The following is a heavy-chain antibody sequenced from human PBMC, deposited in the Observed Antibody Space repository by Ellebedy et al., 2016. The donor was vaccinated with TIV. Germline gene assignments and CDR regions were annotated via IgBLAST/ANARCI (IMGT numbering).Heavy chain of an antibody. V-gene: IGHV1-69*13. J-gene: IGHJ1*01. CDR2: IIPIFGTA. Sequence: SVKVSXXASGYTFTSYAISWVRQAPGQGLEWMGGIIPIFGTANYAQKFQGRVTITADESTSTAYMELSSLRSEDTAVYYCARVPSMVRGVIGYFQHWGQGTLVTVSS. CDR1: GYTFTSYA. D-gene: IGHD3-10*01. CDR3: ARVPSMVRGVIGYFQH.